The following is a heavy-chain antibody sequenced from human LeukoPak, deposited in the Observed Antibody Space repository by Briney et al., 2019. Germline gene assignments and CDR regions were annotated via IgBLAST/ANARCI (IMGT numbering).Heavy chain of an antibody. V-gene: IGHV4-61*02. CDR1: GGSISSGSYC. CDR2: IYTSGST. D-gene: IGHD2-2*01. CDR3: ARTRFVVPAAINWFDP. Sequence: NASQTLSLTCTVSGGSISSGSYCWSWIRQPAGKGLEWIGRIYTSGSTNYNPSLKSRVTISVDTSKNQFSLKLSSVTAADTAVYYCARTRFVVPAAINWFDPWGQGTLVTVSS. J-gene: IGHJ5*02.